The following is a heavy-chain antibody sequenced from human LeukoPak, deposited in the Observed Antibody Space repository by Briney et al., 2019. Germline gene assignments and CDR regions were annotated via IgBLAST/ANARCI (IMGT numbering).Heavy chain of an antibody. CDR3: AKHIQYGTAAARGDFDY. V-gene: IGHV3-23*01. CDR1: GFTFSSYA. J-gene: IGHJ4*02. CDR2: ISGSGDTT. D-gene: IGHD2-2*01. Sequence: GGSLRLSRAASGFTFSSYAMSWVRQAPGKGLEWVSTISGSGDTTYYADSVKGRFTISRDNSKNTLYLQMNSLRAEDTALYYCAKHIQYGTAAARGDFDYWGQGTLVTVSS.